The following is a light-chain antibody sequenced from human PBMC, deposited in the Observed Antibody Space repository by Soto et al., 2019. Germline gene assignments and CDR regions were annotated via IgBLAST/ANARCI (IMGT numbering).Light chain of an antibody. Sequence: QSALTQPASVSGSPGQSITIACTGTSSDVGGYKYVSWYQQHPGKAPKLMIYEVSNRPSGVSNRFSGSKSGNTASLTISGLQAEDEADYYCSSYSSSSTLVFGTGTKGTVL. CDR2: EVS. CDR3: SSYSSSSTLV. J-gene: IGLJ1*01. V-gene: IGLV2-14*01. CDR1: SSDVGGYKY.